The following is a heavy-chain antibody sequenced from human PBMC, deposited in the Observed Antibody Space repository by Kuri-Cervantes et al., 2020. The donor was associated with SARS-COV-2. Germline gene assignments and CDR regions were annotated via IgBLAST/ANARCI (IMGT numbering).Heavy chain of an antibody. J-gene: IGHJ6*03. D-gene: IGHD1-26*01. V-gene: IGHV3-23*01. CDR1: GFTFSSYA. CDR3: ATTMHELWEYYMDV. CDR2: ISGSGGST. Sequence: LSLTCAASGFTFSSYAMHWVRQAPGKGLEWVSAISGSGGSTYYADSVKGRFTISRDNSKNTLYLQMNSLRAEDTAVYYCATTMHELWEYYMDVWGKGTTVTVSS.